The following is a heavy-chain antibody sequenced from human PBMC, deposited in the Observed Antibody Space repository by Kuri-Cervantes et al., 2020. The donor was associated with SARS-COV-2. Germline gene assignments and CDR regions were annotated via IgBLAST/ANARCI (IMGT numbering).Heavy chain of an antibody. CDR1: GGTFSSYA. Sequence: SVKVSCKASGGTFSSYAISWVRQAPGQGLEWMGGIIPIFGTANYAQKFQGRVTITADESTSTAYMELSSLRSEDTAAYYCARSEGYCSSTSCPLPGDYWGQGTLVTVSS. CDR3: ARSEGYCSSTSCPLPGDY. CDR2: IIPIFGTA. V-gene: IGHV1-69*13. D-gene: IGHD2-2*01. J-gene: IGHJ4*02.